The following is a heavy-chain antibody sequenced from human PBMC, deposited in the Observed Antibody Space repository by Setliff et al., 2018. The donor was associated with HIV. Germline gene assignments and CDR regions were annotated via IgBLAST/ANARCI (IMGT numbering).Heavy chain of an antibody. Sequence: SETLSLTCTVSGDSISSHYWTWVRQPPGKGLEWIGSMYYSGSTYYTPSLKSRITISLDTSKNQFSLRMRSVTAADTAVYYCARVFVDTAVLRVLEYYFDSWGRGTLVTVSS. V-gene: IGHV4-39*07. D-gene: IGHD5-18*01. CDR2: MYYSGST. J-gene: IGHJ4*02. CDR3: ARVFVDTAVLRVLEYYFDS. CDR1: GDSISSHY.